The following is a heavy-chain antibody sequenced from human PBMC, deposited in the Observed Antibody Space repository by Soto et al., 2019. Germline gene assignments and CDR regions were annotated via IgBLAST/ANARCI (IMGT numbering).Heavy chain of an antibody. J-gene: IGHJ4*02. Sequence: QVQLQQWGAGLLKPSETLSLTCTVSGGSFSDNSWSWIRQSPGKGLKWIGEIKQNGNTDYTPSLNGRVTISTDTSYNQLSLTMTSVTAADTAVYYCARIRGLFYASAKYYPGVFEYCGQGTLFTVSS. CDR2: IKQNGNT. CDR1: GGSFSDNS. CDR3: ARIRGLFYASAKYYPGVFEY. D-gene: IGHD3-10*01. V-gene: IGHV4-34*01.